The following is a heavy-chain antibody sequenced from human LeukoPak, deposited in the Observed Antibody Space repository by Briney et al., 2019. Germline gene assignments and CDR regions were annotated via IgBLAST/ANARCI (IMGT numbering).Heavy chain of an antibody. Sequence: VKVSCKASGGTFSSYAISWVRQAPGQGLKWMGGIIPMFGTATYAQKFQGRVTITTDESTSTAYMELSSLISEDTAVYYCARVDPSSSSQALDSWGQGTLVTVSS. CDR2: IIPMFGTA. CDR3: ARVDPSSSSQALDS. V-gene: IGHV1-69*13. J-gene: IGHJ4*02. D-gene: IGHD6-6*01. CDR1: GGTFSSYA.